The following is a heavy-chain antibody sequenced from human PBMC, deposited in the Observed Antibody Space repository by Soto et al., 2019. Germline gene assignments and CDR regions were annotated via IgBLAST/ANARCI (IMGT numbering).Heavy chain of an antibody. CDR1: GGSISSYY. J-gene: IGHJ6*02. Sequence: PSETLSLTCTVSGGSISSYYWSWIRQPPGKGLEWIGYIYYSGSTNYNPSLKSRVTISVDTSKNQFSLKLSSVTAADTAVYYCARVGEYSYGYYYYGMDVWGQGTTGTVSS. CDR2: IYYSGST. D-gene: IGHD5-18*01. CDR3: ARVGEYSYGYYYYGMDV. V-gene: IGHV4-59*01.